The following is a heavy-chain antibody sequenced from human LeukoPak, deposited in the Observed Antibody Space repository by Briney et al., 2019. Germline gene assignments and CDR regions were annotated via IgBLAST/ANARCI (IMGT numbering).Heavy chain of an antibody. CDR3: ARAFQGLYNSSWYIDY. J-gene: IGHJ4*02. CDR2: INPNSGGT. Sequence: ASVKVSCKASGYTFTGYYMHWVRQAPGQGLEWMGWINPNSGGTNYAQKFQGRVTMTRDTSISTAYMELSRLRSDDTAVYYCARAFQGLYNSSWYIDYWGQGTLVTVSS. V-gene: IGHV1-2*02. CDR1: GYTFTGYY. D-gene: IGHD6-13*01.